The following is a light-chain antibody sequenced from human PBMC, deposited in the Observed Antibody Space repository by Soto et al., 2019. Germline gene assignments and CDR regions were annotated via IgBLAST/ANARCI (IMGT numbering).Light chain of an antibody. CDR2: SND. CDR1: TSNIGSNA. CDR3: AAWDDSLSGPV. Sequence: QSVLTQPPSASGTPGQRVTISCSGSTSNIGSNAVNWYQHLPGTAPKLLIYSNDQRPSGVPDRFSGSRSGTSASLAISGLQSDDEADYYCAAWDDSLSGPVFGGGTQLTVL. V-gene: IGLV1-44*01. J-gene: IGLJ2*01.